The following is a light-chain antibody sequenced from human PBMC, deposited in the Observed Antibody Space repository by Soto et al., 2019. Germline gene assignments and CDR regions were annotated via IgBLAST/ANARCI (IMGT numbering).Light chain of an antibody. V-gene: IGLV2-14*01. CDR2: DVT. CDR3: CSYTSSSTLVV. J-gene: IGLJ2*01. Sequence: QSALTQPASVSGSPGQSITISCTGTTSDVGGYNYVSWYQQHPGKAPKLLIHDVTIRPSGVSNRFSGSKSGNTASLTISGRQAEDEYNYYCCSYTSSSTLVVFGGGTKLTVL. CDR1: TSDVGGYNY.